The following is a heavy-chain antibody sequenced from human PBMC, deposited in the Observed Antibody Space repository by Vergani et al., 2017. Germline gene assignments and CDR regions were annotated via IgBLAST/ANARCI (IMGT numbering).Heavy chain of an antibody. CDR3: ATKSCGTPGCQIGYFRE. J-gene: IGHJ1*01. D-gene: IGHD1-1*01. Sequence: QVHLVESGGGVVQPGRSLRLSCVVSGFTSSYYCMHCVRQAPGKGLEWVAVISYDGTQKYYAESVKGRFTISRDNSKSTLYLQMNSLRTEDTAVYYCATKSCGTPGCQIGYFREWGQGTLVTVSS. CDR1: GFTSSYYC. V-gene: IGHV3-30*03. CDR2: ISYDGTQK.